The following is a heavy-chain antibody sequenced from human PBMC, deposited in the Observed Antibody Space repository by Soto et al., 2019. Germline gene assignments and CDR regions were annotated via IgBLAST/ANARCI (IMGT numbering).Heavy chain of an antibody. CDR2: IYHNERT. CDR3: GRTKDYFYGVDV. J-gene: IGHJ6*02. CDR1: GVSNSSSQW. Sequence: QVQLQESGPGLVKPSGTLSLTCAVSGVSNSSSQWWSWVRQPPGKGLEWIGEIYHNERTNYNPSLKSRLTMSLDRSKNQVSLKLSSVTAADTATYYCGRTKDYFYGVDVWGQGTTVTVSS. V-gene: IGHV4-4*02.